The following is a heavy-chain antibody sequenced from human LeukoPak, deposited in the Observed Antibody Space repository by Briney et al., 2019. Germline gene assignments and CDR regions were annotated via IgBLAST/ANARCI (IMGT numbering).Heavy chain of an antibody. V-gene: IGHV1-69*06. CDR3: ARTAGGTAMVIWFDP. D-gene: IGHD5-18*01. CDR1: GGTFSSYA. J-gene: IGHJ5*02. Sequence: PVKVSCKASGGTFSSYAISWVRQAPGQGLEWMGGIIPIFGTANYAQKFQGRVTITADKSTSTAYMELSSLRSEDTAVYYCARTAGGTAMVIWFDPWGQGTLVTVSS. CDR2: IIPIFGTA.